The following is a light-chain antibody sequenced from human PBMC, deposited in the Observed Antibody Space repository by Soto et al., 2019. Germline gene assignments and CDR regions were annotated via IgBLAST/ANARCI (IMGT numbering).Light chain of an antibody. J-gene: IGKJ5*01. CDR1: QGISSA. Sequence: AIQLTQSPSSLSASIGDRVTITCRASQGISSALAWYQQKPGKAPNLLIYHASRLEGGVPSRFSGSGSGTDFTLTISSLQPEVFATYYCQQFNSFPITFGQGTRLEIK. V-gene: IGKV1-13*02. CDR2: HAS. CDR3: QQFNSFPIT.